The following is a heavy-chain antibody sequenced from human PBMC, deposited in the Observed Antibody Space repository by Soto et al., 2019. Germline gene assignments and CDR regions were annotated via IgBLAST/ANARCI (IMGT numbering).Heavy chain of an antibody. CDR2: ISYDGSNK. CDR1: GFTFSSYA. Sequence: QVQLVESGGGVVQPGRSLRLSCAASGFTFSSYAMHWVRQAPGKGLEWVAVISYDGSNKYYADSVKGRFTISRDNSKNTLYLQMNSLRAEDTAVYYCARKRGVYCSGGSCYSGIDYWVQGTLVTVSS. D-gene: IGHD2-15*01. J-gene: IGHJ4*02. V-gene: IGHV3-30-3*01. CDR3: ARKRGVYCSGGSCYSGIDY.